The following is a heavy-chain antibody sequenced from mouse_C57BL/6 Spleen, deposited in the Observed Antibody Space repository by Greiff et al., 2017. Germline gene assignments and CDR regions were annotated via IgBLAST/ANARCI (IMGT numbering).Heavy chain of an antibody. V-gene: IGHV5-17*01. D-gene: IGHD2-3*01. Sequence: EVHLVESGGGLVKPGGSLKLSCAASGFTFSDYGMHWVRQAPEKGLEWVAYISSGSSTIYYADTVKGRFTISRDNAKNTLFLQMTSLRSDDTAMYYCARDDGYYLGAMDYWGQGTSVTVSS. CDR1: GFTFSDYG. CDR2: ISSGSSTI. CDR3: ARDDGYYLGAMDY. J-gene: IGHJ4*01.